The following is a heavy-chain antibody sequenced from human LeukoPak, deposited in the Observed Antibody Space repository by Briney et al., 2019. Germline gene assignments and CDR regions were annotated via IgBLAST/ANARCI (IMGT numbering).Heavy chain of an antibody. D-gene: IGHD6-19*01. V-gene: IGHV1-24*01. Sequence: EASVKVSCKVSGYTLTELSMHWVRQAPGKGLEWMGGFDPEDGETIYAQKFQGRVTMTEDTSTDTAYMELSSLRSEDTAVYYCATAHGSGWYSDFDYWGQGALVTVSS. CDR2: FDPEDGET. J-gene: IGHJ4*02. CDR1: GYTLTELS. CDR3: ATAHGSGWYSDFDY.